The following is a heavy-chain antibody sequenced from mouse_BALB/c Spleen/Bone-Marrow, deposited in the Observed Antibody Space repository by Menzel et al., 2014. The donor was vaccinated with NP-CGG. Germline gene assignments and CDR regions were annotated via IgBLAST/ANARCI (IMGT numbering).Heavy chain of an antibody. CDR1: GYTFTSYY. Sequence: QVQLQQSGAELVKPGASVKLSCKASGYTFTSYYLYWVKQRPGQGLERIGEINPSNGGTNFNERFKSKASLTVDKSSSTASMQLNSLTSDDSAVYYCTRRSLLSDYYSMDYWGQGASVTVSS. CDR3: TRRSLLSDYYSMDY. CDR2: INPSNGGT. J-gene: IGHJ4*01. V-gene: IGHV1S81*02. D-gene: IGHD2-10*01.